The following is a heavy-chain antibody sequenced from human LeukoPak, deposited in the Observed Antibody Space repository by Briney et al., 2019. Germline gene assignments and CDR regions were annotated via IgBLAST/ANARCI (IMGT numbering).Heavy chain of an antibody. CDR2: ISSSSSYI. Sequence: GGSLRLSCVASGFTFSSYSMNWVRQAPGKGLEWVSSISSSSSYIYYSDSVEGRFTISRDNAKKSLYLQMNSLRAEDTAVYYCARRGASSGGLDYWGQGTLVTVSS. CDR1: GFTFSSYS. V-gene: IGHV3-21*01. D-gene: IGHD6-19*01. J-gene: IGHJ4*02. CDR3: ARRGASSGGLDY.